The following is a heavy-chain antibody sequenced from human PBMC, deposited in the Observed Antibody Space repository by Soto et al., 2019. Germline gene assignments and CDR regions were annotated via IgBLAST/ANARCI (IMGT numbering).Heavy chain of an antibody. Sequence: DVQLLESGGGLVQPGKSLRLSCAASGFSFISYAMSWVRQVPGKRLEWVSSISDSGGRTFYAESVEGRFTISRDDSTSTLFLQMNSLRAEDTAIYSCTKGGVRFLEWLGDVWGQGTTVTVS. V-gene: IGHV3-23*01. CDR1: GFSFISYA. CDR2: ISDSGGRT. D-gene: IGHD3-3*01. CDR3: TKGGVRFLEWLGDV. J-gene: IGHJ6*02.